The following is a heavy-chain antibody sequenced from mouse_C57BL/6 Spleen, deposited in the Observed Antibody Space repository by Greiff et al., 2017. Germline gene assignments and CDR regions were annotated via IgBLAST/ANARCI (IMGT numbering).Heavy chain of an antibody. CDR3: ATGAGTKAMDY. CDR1: GYSITSRYY. V-gene: IGHV3-6*01. D-gene: IGHD4-1*01. J-gene: IGHJ4*01. Sequence: EVKLMESGPGLVKPSQSLSLTCSVTGYSITSRYYWNWIRQFPGNKLEWMGYISYDGSNNYNPSLKNRISITRDTSKNQFFLKLNSVTTEDTATYYCATGAGTKAMDYWGQGASVTVSS. CDR2: ISYDGSN.